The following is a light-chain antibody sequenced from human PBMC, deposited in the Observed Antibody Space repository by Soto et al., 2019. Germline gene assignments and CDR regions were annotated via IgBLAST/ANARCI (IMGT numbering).Light chain of an antibody. Sequence: EIVMTQSPATLSVSPGERATLSCRASQSVSSNLAWYQQKPGQAPRLLIYGASTRATGIPARFSGSGSGTEFTLTSSRLQSEDFAIYYCQQCNNWPTYTFGQGTKLEIK. CDR3: QQCNNWPTYT. J-gene: IGKJ2*01. V-gene: IGKV3-15*01. CDR2: GAS. CDR1: QSVSSN.